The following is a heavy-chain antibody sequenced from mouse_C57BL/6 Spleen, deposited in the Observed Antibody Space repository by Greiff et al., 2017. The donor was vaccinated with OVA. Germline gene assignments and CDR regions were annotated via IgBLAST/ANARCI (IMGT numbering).Heavy chain of an antibody. CDR2: IDPSDSDT. J-gene: IGHJ4*01. CDR1: GYTFTSYW. CDR3: ARSGANCVAIDY. Sequence: QVQLQQPGAELVRPGSSVKLSCKASGYTFTSYWMHWVKQRPIQGLEWIGNIDPSDSDTHYHQKFKDKATFTVDKSSSTAYMQLSSLTSEDSAVYYCARSGANCVAIDYWGQGTSVTVAS. V-gene: IGHV1-52*01. D-gene: IGHD4-1*01.